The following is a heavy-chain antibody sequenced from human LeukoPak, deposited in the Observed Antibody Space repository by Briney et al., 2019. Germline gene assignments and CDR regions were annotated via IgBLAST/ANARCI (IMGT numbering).Heavy chain of an antibody. J-gene: IGHJ4*02. CDR3: ARDSSGYLLLDY. CDR1: GDSINSGVYY. D-gene: IGHD6-19*01. Sequence: SETQSLTCTVSGDSINSGVYYWNWIRQLPGKGLEWTGYIFYGGNTYYNPSLKSRVTISIDTSNNQFSLKLNSVTGADTAVYYCARDSSGYLLLDYWGQGTLVTVSS. CDR2: IFYGGNT. V-gene: IGHV4-31*03.